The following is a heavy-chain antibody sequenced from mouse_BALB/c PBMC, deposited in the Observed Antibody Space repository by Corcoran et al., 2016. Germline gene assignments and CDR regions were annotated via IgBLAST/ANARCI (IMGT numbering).Heavy chain of an antibody. Sequence: QIQLVQSGPELKKPGETVKISCKASGYTFTNYGMNWVKQAPGKGLKWMGGINTYTGEPTYADDFKGRFAFSLETSASTAYLQINNLKNEDMATYFCARSYYGSSMDYWGQGTSVTVSS. J-gene: IGHJ4*01. V-gene: IGHV9-1*02. CDR3: ARSYYGSSMDY. CDR2: INTYTGEP. CDR1: GYTFTNYG. D-gene: IGHD1-1*01.